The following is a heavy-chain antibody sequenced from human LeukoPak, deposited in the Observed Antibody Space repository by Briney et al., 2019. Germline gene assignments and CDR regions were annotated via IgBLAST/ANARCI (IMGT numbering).Heavy chain of an antibody. J-gene: IGHJ1*01. CDR1: GFTFSSYA. CDR3: ARDRSGVPSRPTSLFGVRGPTSAGYFQH. Sequence: GGSLRLSCAASGFTFSSYAMYWVRQAPGKGLEWVAVISYDGSNKYYADSVKGRFTISRDNSKNTLYLQMDSLRTEDTAAYYCARDRSGVPSRPTSLFGVRGPTSAGYFQHWGQGTLVTVSS. D-gene: IGHD3-10*01. CDR2: ISYDGSNK. V-gene: IGHV3-30-3*01.